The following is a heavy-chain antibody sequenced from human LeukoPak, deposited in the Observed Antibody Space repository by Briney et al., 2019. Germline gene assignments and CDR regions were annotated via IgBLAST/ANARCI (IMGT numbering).Heavy chain of an antibody. D-gene: IGHD3-16*01. Sequence: SEALSLTCTVSGGSISSYYWSWIRQPPGKGLEWIGYIYYSGSTNYNPSLKSRVTISVDTSKNQFSLKLSSVTAADTAVYYCARITPYYYYMDVWGKGTTVTVSS. V-gene: IGHV4-59*01. CDR2: IYYSGST. CDR3: ARITPYYYYMDV. CDR1: GGSISSYY. J-gene: IGHJ6*03.